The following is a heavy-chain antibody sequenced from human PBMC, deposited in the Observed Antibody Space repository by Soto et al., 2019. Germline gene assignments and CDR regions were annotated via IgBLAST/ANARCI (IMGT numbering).Heavy chain of an antibody. V-gene: IGHV1-18*01. CDR3: ARDWKGAEGFDP. Sequence: QVQLVQSGAEVKKPGASVKVSCKASGYTFSTYGFSWVRQAPGQGLEWMGWIGADNGDTNYAQNFQGRVTMTTDTSTTPSYMELRSLTSDDTAVYFCARDWKGAEGFDPWGQGPLVTVSS. J-gene: IGHJ5*02. CDR2: IGADNGDT. D-gene: IGHD1-1*01. CDR1: GYTFSTYG.